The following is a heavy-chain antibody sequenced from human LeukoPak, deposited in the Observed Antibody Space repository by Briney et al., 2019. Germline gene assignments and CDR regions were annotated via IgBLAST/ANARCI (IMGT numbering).Heavy chain of an antibody. CDR3: ARGVTTSFDY. CDR2: ISTNNGNT. D-gene: IGHD4-17*01. CDR1: GYTFTSYG. Sequence: ASVKVSCTPFGYTFTSYGISWVRQAPGQGLEWMGWISTNNGNTNYVQNLQGRVTMTTDTPTSTAYMELRSLKSDDTAVYYCARGVTTSFDYWVQGTLVTVSS. J-gene: IGHJ4*02. V-gene: IGHV1-18*01.